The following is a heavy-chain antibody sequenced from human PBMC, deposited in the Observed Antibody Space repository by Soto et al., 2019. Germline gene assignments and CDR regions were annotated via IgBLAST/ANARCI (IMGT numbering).Heavy chain of an antibody. CDR3: GTTFRYFDN. CDR2: ISSTARRT. Sequence: EVQLLESGGGLVLPGGSLRLSCAGSGFTPTTTPLSWVRQPPGKGLEWVTTISSTARRTYYVDTVKGRFFISRDNSKNTVTLQMNNVTLDDTAVYYCGTTFRYFDNWGQGTRVTVSS. J-gene: IGHJ4*02. V-gene: IGHV3-23*05. D-gene: IGHD3-9*01. CDR1: GFTPTTTP.